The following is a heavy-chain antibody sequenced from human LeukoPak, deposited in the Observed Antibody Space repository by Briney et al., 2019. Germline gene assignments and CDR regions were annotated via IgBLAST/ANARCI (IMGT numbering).Heavy chain of an antibody. V-gene: IGHV4-39*01. CDR3: ARSVVIVAATIYYFDY. CDR2: IDYSGST. J-gene: IGHJ4*02. D-gene: IGHD2-21*01. Sequence: SETLSLTCTVSGASISNNYYWGWIRQPPGKGLEWIGSIDYSGSTYSNPSLKSRVIISVDTSKNQFSLNLSSVTAADTSVYYCARSVVIVAATIYYFDYWGQGTLVTVSS. CDR1: GASISNNYY.